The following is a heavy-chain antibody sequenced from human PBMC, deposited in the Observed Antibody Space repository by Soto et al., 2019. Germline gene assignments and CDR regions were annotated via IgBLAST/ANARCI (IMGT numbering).Heavy chain of an antibody. CDR3: AKVIRADSTSSNFYYYSAMDV. D-gene: IGHD6-6*01. J-gene: IGHJ6*02. CDR1: GFSFSAYG. CDR2: ISNDGRNT. V-gene: IGHV3-30*18. Sequence: QVQMVESGGGVVQPGRSLRLSCAASGFSFSAYGLHWVRQAPGKGLEWLAVISNDGRNTYYADSVKGRFTISRDNSKDTLFLQMNRLRGEDTAIYYCAKVIRADSTSSNFYYYSAMDVWGPGTTVTVSS.